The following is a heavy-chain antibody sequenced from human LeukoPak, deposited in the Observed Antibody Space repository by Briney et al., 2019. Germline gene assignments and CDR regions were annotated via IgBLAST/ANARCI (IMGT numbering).Heavy chain of an antibody. J-gene: IGHJ4*02. D-gene: IGHD4-17*01. Sequence: GRSLRLSCAASGFTFDDYAMHWVRQAPGKGLEWASGISWNSGSIGYADSVKGRFTISRDNAKNSLYLQMNSLRAEDTALYYCAKAPLTGSSYGCLDYWGQGTLVTVSS. CDR2: ISWNSGSI. V-gene: IGHV3-9*01. CDR3: AKAPLTGSSYGCLDY. CDR1: GFTFDDYA.